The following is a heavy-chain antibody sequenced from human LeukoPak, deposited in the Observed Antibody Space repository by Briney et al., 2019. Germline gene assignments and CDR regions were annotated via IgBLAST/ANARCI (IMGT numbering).Heavy chain of an antibody. CDR1: GFTFSSAW. CDR3: ARGAEARLDY. V-gene: IGHV3-33*08. J-gene: IGHJ4*02. CDR2: IWYDGSNK. Sequence: GGSLRLSCAASGFTFSSAWMSWVRQAPGKGLEWVAVIWYDGSNKYYADSVKGRFTISRDNSKNTLYLQMNSLRAEDTAVYYCARGAEARLDYWGQGTLVTVSS.